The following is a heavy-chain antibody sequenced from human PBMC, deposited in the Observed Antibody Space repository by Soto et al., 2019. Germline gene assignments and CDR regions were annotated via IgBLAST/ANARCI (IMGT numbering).Heavy chain of an antibody. Sequence: AAVKVSAKSSGYTFTGYYMHWVGQAPGEGGEWMGWINADSGGTNYAQKFQGWVTMTRETSISTAYMELSRLGSDDTAVYYCARGQAYYYYYGMDVWGQGTTVTVSS. CDR3: ARGQAYYYYYGMDV. CDR1: GYTFTGYY. CDR2: INADSGGT. V-gene: IGHV1-2*04. J-gene: IGHJ6*02.